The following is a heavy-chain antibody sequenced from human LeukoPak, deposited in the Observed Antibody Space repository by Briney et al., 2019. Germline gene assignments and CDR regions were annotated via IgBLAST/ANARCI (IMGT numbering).Heavy chain of an antibody. CDR3: ARSVSYYFDY. Sequence: SETLSLTCAVYGGSFSGYYWSWIRQPPGKGLEWIGEINHSGSTNYNPSLKSRVTISVDTSKNQFSLKLSSVTAADTAVYYCARSVSYYFDYWGQGTLVTVSS. CDR2: INHSGST. J-gene: IGHJ4*02. CDR1: GGSFSGYY. V-gene: IGHV4-34*01.